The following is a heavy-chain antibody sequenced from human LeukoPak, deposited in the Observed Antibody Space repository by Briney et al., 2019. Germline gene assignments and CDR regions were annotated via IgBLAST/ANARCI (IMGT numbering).Heavy chain of an antibody. CDR2: ISAYNGNT. D-gene: IGHD5-18*01. CDR1: GYTFTSYG. J-gene: IGHJ4*02. V-gene: IGHV1-18*01. Sequence: ASVKVSCEASGYTFTSYGISWVRQAPGQGLEWMGWISAYNGNTNYAQKLQGRVTMTTDTSTSTAYMELRSLRSDDTAVYYCARAFRGYSYGYGLDYWGQGTLVNVSS. CDR3: ARAFRGYSYGYGLDY.